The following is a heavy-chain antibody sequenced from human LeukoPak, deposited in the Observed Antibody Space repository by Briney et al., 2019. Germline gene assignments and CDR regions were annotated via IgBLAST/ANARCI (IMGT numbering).Heavy chain of an antibody. Sequence: GGSLRLSCAASGFAFGDFPMKWVRQAPGKGLEWVAAITGSGDYSYYADSVKGRFTISRDNSKNILYLQINSLRAGDTAIYYCAKGSRLASLSYFDYWGQGTLVTVSS. CDR2: ITGSGDYS. CDR1: GFAFGDFP. J-gene: IGHJ4*02. V-gene: IGHV3-23*01. CDR3: AKGSRLASLSYFDY. D-gene: IGHD2/OR15-2a*01.